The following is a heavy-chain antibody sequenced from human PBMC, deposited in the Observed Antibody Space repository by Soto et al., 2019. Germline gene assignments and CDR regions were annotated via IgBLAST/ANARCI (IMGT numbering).Heavy chain of an antibody. D-gene: IGHD2-8*01. CDR1: GFTFIDSY. Sequence: QVQLVESGGGLVKPGGSLRLSCAASGFTFIDSYMSWIRQAPGKGLEWVSYISSSGTSTYYADSVKGRFTISRDNAENTLYPQINRLSDEDTTVYFCARFSGHGVVAICGQGTMVTVSS. V-gene: IGHV3-11*01. CDR2: ISSSGTST. J-gene: IGHJ3*02. CDR3: ARFSGHGVVAI.